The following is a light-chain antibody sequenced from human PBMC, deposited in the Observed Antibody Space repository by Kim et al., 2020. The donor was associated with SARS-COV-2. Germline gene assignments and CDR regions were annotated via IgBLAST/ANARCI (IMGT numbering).Light chain of an antibody. CDR2: GAS. V-gene: IGKV3-20*01. CDR3: QQFGSSPRT. Sequence: EIVLTQSPGTLTLSPGEGVTLSCRASQSVSTNYLAWYQQKPGQAPRLLIYGASSRATGIPDRFSGSGSGTDFTLTISRLEPEDFAVYYCQQFGSSPRTFGHGTKLEI. CDR1: QSVSTNY. J-gene: IGKJ2*01.